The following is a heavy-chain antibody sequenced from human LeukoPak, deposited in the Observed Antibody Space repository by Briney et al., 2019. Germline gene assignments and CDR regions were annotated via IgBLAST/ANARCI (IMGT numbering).Heavy chain of an antibody. CDR1: GFTFSNND. CDR2: IDTSGDT. Sequence: PGGSLRLSCAASGFTFSNNDMHWVRQGPGKGLEWVSAIDTSGDTYYPGSVKGRFTISRENAKNILYLQMNSLRVGDTAVYYCARDSYSSSWYGDFQHWGQGTLVTVSS. J-gene: IGHJ1*01. CDR3: ARDSYSSSWYGDFQH. D-gene: IGHD6-13*01. V-gene: IGHV3-13*01.